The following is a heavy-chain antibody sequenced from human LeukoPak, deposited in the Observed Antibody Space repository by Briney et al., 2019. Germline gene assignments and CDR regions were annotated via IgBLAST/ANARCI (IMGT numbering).Heavy chain of an antibody. Sequence: PSETLSLTCTVSGGSISSSSYYWGWIRQPPGKGLEWIGSIYYSGSTYYNPSLKSRVTISVDTSKNQFSLKLSSVTAADTAVYYCARRRVTYFDYWGQGTLVTVSS. CDR3: ARRRVTYFDY. D-gene: IGHD4-23*01. CDR2: IYYSGST. CDR1: GGSISSSSYY. V-gene: IGHV4-39*07. J-gene: IGHJ4*02.